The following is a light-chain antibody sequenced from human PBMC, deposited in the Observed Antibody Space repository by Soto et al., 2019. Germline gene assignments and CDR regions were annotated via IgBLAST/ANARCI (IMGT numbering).Light chain of an antibody. CDR1: PSVSSSY. J-gene: IGKJ5*01. CDR3: QQYGSSIT. V-gene: IGKV3-20*01. Sequence: EIVLTQSPGTLSLSRGERATLFCRASPSVSSSYLAWYKKKPGQAPRLLIYGASSRATGIPDRFSGSGSGTDFTLTIRRLEPEASAVYYCQQYGSSITLGQGTKLDIK. CDR2: GAS.